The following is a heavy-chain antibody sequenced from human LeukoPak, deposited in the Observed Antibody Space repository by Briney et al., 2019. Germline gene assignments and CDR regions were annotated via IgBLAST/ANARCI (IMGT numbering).Heavy chain of an antibody. CDR3: ARSGWPMGGFDP. V-gene: IGHV4-39*01. J-gene: IGHJ5*02. Sequence: KSSETLSLTCTVPGDSISSETYHWGWIRQPPGQGLQWIGSIYYAGSTYYNPSLKSRVSISVDTSKDQFSLKLFPVTAADTAVYYCARSGWPMGGFDPWGQGILVTVSS. CDR1: GDSISSETYH. CDR2: IYYAGST. D-gene: IGHD3-10*01.